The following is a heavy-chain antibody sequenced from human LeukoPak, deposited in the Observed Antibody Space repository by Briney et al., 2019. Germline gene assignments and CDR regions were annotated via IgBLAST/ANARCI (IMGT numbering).Heavy chain of an antibody. D-gene: IGHD3-10*01. V-gene: IGHV1-18*04. Sequence: ASVKVSCKASGYTFTSYGISWVRQAPGQGLEWMGWISAYNGNTNYAQKLQGRVTMTTDTSTSTAYMELRSLRSDDTAVYYCARDLSRRVRGVSRNDYRGQGTLVTVSS. J-gene: IGHJ4*02. CDR3: ARDLSRRVRGVSRNDY. CDR1: GYTFTSYG. CDR2: ISAYNGNT.